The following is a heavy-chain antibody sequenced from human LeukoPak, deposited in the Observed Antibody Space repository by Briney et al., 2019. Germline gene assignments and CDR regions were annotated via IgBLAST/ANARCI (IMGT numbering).Heavy chain of an antibody. CDR2: LYHCGST. V-gene: IGHV4-38-2*02. CDR3: ARVTSYCSGSNCSPGLDY. J-gene: IGHJ4*02. Sequence: SETLSLTCSVSGYSISSGYYWGWLRQSPGKGLVWIGSLYHCGSTYYNPSLNSRVTMSVDTSKNQSSLKLSSVTAADTAVYYCARVTSYCSGSNCSPGLDYWGQGTLVTVSS. CDR1: GYSISSGYY. D-gene: IGHD2-15*01.